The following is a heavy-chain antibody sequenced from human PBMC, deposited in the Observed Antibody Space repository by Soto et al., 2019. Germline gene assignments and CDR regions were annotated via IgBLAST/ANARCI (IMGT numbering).Heavy chain of an antibody. CDR1: GFTFSSYA. CDR2: ISGSGGST. Sequence: EVQLLEFGGGLVQPGGSLRLSCAASGFTFSSYAMSWVRQAPGKGLEWVSAISGSGGSTYYADSVKGRFTISRDNSKNTLYLQMNSLRAEDTAVYYCAKHLFGYCSSTSCYTAGAFDIWGQGTMVTVSS. CDR3: AKHLFGYCSSTSCYTAGAFDI. D-gene: IGHD2-2*02. V-gene: IGHV3-23*01. J-gene: IGHJ3*02.